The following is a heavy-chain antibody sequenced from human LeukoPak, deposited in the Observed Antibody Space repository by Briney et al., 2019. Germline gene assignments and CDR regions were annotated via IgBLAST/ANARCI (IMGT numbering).Heavy chain of an antibody. Sequence: GGSLRLSCAASGFTFDDYAMHWARQAPGKGLEWVSGISWNSGSIGYADSVKGRFTISRDNAKNSLYLQMNSLRAEDTALYYCAKGGKIYYGSGKGFDYWGQGTLVTVSS. CDR3: AKGGKIYYGSGKGFDY. D-gene: IGHD3-10*01. J-gene: IGHJ4*02. CDR1: GFTFDDYA. V-gene: IGHV3-9*01. CDR2: ISWNSGSI.